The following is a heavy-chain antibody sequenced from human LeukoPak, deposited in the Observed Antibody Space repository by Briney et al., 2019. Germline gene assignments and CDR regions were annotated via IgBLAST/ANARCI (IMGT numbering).Heavy chain of an antibody. CDR1: GGSISSSSYW. CDR2: IYYSGTT. Sequence: SETLSLTCTVSGGSISSSSYWWGWIRQPPGKGLEWIGSIYYSGTTYYNPSLKSRVTISVDTSKKQFSLKLSSVTAADTAVYYCAREPYSRDKGIDYWGQGTLVTVSS. CDR3: AREPYSRDKGIDY. D-gene: IGHD1-26*01. V-gene: IGHV4-39*01. J-gene: IGHJ4*02.